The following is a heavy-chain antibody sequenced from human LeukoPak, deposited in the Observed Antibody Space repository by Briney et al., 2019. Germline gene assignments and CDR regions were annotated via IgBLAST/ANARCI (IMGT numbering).Heavy chain of an antibody. CDR2: ISSTGAYI. Sequence: GGSLRLSCAASGFTFSSYWMNWVRQAPGKGLEWVSSISSTGAYIYYADSLKGRFTISRDNAKNSLYLQMNSLRADDTAVYYCARGLAAAGTRGPYWGQGTLVTVSS. V-gene: IGHV3-21*01. J-gene: IGHJ4*02. CDR1: GFTFSSYW. CDR3: ARGLAAAGTRGPY. D-gene: IGHD6-13*01.